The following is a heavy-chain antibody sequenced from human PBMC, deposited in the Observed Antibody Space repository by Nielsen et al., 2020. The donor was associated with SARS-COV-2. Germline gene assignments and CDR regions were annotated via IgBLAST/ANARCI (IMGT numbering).Heavy chain of an antibody. CDR3: ARGVQLVSSPIDY. CDR2: IIPIFGTA. D-gene: IGHD6-13*01. Sequence: SVKVSCKASGYTFTSYAMNWVRQAPGQGLEWMGGIIPIFGTANYAQKFQGRVTITADESTSTAYMELSSLRSEDTAVYYCARGVQLVSSPIDYWGQGTLVTVS. J-gene: IGHJ4*02. V-gene: IGHV1-69*13. CDR1: GYTFTSYA.